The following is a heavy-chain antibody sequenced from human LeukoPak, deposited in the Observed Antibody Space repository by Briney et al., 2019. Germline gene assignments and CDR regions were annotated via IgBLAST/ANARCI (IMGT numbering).Heavy chain of an antibody. V-gene: IGHV3-7*01. J-gene: IGHJ4*02. D-gene: IGHD2-15*01. CDR1: GFIFSSYW. CDR2: IKQDGSEK. CDR3: ARRGMGACCRGGSCYAFDY. Sequence: GGSLRLSCAASGFIFSSYWMSWGRQAPGKGLEWVAHIKQDGSEKYSVDSVKGRFTISRDNAKNSLFLQMNSLRADDTAVYFCARRGMGACCRGGSCYAFDYWGQGTLGTVSP.